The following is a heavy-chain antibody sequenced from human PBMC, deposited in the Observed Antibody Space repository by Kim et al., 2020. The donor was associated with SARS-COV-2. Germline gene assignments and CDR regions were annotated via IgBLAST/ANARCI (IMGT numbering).Heavy chain of an antibody. D-gene: IGHD6-13*01. J-gene: IGHJ6*02. V-gene: IGHV4-34*01. CDR2: INHSGST. Sequence: SETLSLTCAVYGGSFSGYYWSWIRQPPGKGLEWIGEINHSGSTNYNPSLKSRVTISVDTSKNQFSLKLSSVTAADTAVYYCARVPGIEGYYYGMDVWGQGTTVTVSS. CDR3: ARVPGIEGYYYGMDV. CDR1: GGSFSGYY.